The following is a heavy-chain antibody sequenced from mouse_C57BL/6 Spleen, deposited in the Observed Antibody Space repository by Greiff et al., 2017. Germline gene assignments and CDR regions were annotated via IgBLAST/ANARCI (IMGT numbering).Heavy chain of an antibody. D-gene: IGHD6-1*01. CDR3: AMAVRVYFDY. V-gene: IGHV1-59*01. CDR2: IDPSDSYT. J-gene: IGHJ2*01. Sequence: QVQLQQPGAELVRPGTSVKLSCKASGYTFTSYWMHWVKQRPGQGLEWIGVIDPSDSYTNYNQKFKGKATLTVDTSSSTAYMQLSSLTSEDSAVYYCAMAVRVYFDYWGKGTTLTVSS. CDR1: GYTFTSYW.